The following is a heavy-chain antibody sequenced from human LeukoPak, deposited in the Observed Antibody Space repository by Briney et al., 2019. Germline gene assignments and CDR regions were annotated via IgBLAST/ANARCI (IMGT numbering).Heavy chain of an antibody. J-gene: IGHJ5*02. V-gene: IGHV4-4*07. Sequence: SETLSLTCTVSGGSISSYYWSWIRQPAGKGLEWIGRIYTSGSTNYNPSLKSRVTMSVDTSKNQFSLKLSSVTAADTAVYYRAGGYSSSWYNWFDPWGQGTLVTVSS. D-gene: IGHD6-13*01. CDR1: GGSISSYY. CDR2: IYTSGST. CDR3: AGGYSSSWYNWFDP.